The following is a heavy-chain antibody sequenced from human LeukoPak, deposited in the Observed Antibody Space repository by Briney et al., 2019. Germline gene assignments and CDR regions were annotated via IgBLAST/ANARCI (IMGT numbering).Heavy chain of an antibody. J-gene: IGHJ4*02. V-gene: IGHV3-7*01. Sequence: GGSLRLSCAASGFTFSSYWMSWVRQAPGKGLEWVANIKQDGSEKYYVDSVKGRFTISRDNAKNSLYLQMNSLRAEDTAVYYCARDAPLFSSGWATYFDYWGQGTLVTVSS. CDR2: IKQDGSEK. CDR3: ARDAPLFSSGWATYFDY. D-gene: IGHD6-19*01. CDR1: GFTFSSYW.